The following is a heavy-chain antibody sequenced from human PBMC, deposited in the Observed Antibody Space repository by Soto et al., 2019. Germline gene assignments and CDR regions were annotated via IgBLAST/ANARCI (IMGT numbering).Heavy chain of an antibody. CDR1: GYSFTNYW. J-gene: IGHJ4*02. V-gene: IGHV5-51*01. CDR2: IYPGDSDT. D-gene: IGHD2-15*01. Sequence: PGESLKISCKGSGYSFTNYWIGWVRQIPGKGLEWMGVIYPGDSDTRDSPSFQGQVTISADKSISTAYLQWSSLKASDTAMYYCARRWPYCSGGSCYFDYWGQGTLVTVSS. CDR3: ARRWPYCSGGSCYFDY.